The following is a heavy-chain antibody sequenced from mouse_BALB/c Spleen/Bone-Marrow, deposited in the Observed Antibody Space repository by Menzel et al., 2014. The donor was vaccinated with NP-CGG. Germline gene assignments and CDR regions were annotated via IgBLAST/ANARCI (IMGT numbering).Heavy chain of an antibody. CDR3: TRYGNYGYFDA. Sequence: EVQVVESGGGLVQPGGSMKLSCAASGFTFSDAWMDWVRQSPEKGLEWVAEISSKANNHATYYAESVKGRFTISRDDSKSSVFLQMSSLRAEDAGFYCCTRYGNYGYFDAWGAGTTVTVSS. J-gene: IGHJ1*01. D-gene: IGHD2-1*01. CDR2: ISSKANNHAT. V-gene: IGHV6-6*01. CDR1: GFTFSDAW.